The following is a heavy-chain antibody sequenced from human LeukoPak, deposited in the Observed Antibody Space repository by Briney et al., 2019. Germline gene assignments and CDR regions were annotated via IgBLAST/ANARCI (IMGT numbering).Heavy chain of an antibody. D-gene: IGHD4-17*01. CDR1: GFTSSSYE. CDR2: ISSSGSTI. J-gene: IGHJ4*02. Sequence: GGSLRLSCAASGFTSSSYEMNWVRQAPGKGLEWVSYISSSGSTIYYADSVKGRFTISRDNAKNSLYLQMNSLRAEDTAVYYCARDWAYGDYVGYWGQGTLVTVSS. CDR3: ARDWAYGDYVGY. V-gene: IGHV3-48*03.